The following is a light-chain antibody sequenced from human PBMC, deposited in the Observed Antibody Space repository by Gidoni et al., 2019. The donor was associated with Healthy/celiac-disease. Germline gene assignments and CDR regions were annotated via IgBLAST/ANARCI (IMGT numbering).Light chain of an antibody. Sequence: DIVMTQSPDSLAVSLGERATITCKSSRTLLRTSDIKNCLAWYQLKPGQPPKLLIFEASTRDSGVPDRFSGSGSGTDFTLTISSLQAEDVAVYYCQQYFSNTMYTFGQGTKLEI. V-gene: IGKV4-1*01. CDR1: RTLLRTSDIKNC. CDR2: EAS. CDR3: QQYFSNTMYT. J-gene: IGKJ2*01.